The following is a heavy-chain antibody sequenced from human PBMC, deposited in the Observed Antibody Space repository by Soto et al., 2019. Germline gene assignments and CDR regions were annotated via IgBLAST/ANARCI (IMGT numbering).Heavy chain of an antibody. CDR3: ASRGSRKAFDY. J-gene: IGHJ4*02. CDR2: INHSGST. D-gene: IGHD3-10*01. CDR1: GGSFSGYY. V-gene: IGHV4-34*01. Sequence: ETLSLTCAVYGGSFSGYYWSWIRQPPGKGLEWIGEINHSGSTNYNPSLKSRVTISVDTSKNQFSLKLSSVTAADTAVYYCASRGSRKAFDYWGQGTLVTVSS.